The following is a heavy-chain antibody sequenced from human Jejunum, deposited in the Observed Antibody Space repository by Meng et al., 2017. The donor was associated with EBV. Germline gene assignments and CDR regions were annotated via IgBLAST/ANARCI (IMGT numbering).Heavy chain of an antibody. CDR1: GGFFSGYY. Sequence: QVQLQQWGAGLLKPSETLSLTRAVFGGFFSGYYWSWIRQPPGNGLEWIGEINHSGSTYYNPSLKSRVTISVDTSKSQFSLKLNSVTAADTAIYYCARVVNWDYGDYGAFDYRGQGALVTVS. CDR2: INHSGST. CDR3: ARVVNWDYGDYGAFDY. V-gene: IGHV4-34*01. J-gene: IGHJ4*02. D-gene: IGHD4-17*01.